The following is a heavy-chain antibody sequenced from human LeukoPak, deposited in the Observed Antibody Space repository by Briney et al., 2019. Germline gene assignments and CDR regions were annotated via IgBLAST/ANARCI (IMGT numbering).Heavy chain of an antibody. CDR3: ARPPYAGSYSIDY. V-gene: IGHV3-72*01. CDR2: SRNKAQSFTI. D-gene: IGHD1-26*01. J-gene: IGHJ4*02. Sequence: GGSLRLSCAVSGLIFSDHYIDWVRQAPGKGLEWVGRSRNKAQSFTIHYAASVKGRFTISRDDSKNSLYLQMDGLKTEDTAVYYCARPPYAGSYSIDYWGQGTLVTVSS. CDR1: GLIFSDHY.